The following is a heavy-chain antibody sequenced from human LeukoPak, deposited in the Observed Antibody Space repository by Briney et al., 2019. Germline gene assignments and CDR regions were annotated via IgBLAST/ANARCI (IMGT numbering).Heavy chain of an antibody. Sequence: TGGSLRLSCAASGFTFSSFSMNWVRQAPGKGLEWVSYISRNSDTIYYADSVKGRFTISRDNAKNSLYLQMNSLRAEDTAVYYCARATTSLRYFDWLLRFDYWGQGTLVTVSS. J-gene: IGHJ4*02. CDR1: GFTFSSFS. V-gene: IGHV3-48*04. CDR2: ISRNSDTI. CDR3: ARATTSLRYFDWLLRFDY. D-gene: IGHD3-9*01.